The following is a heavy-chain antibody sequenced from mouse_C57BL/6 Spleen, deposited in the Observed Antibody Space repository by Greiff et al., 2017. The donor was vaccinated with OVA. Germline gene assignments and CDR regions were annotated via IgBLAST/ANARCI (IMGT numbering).Heavy chain of an antibody. Sequence: VQLQQSGAELVRPGASVKLSCTASGFNIKDDYMHWVKQRPEQGLEWIGWIDPENGDTEYASKFQGKATITADTSSNTAYLQISSLTSEDTAVYYCTWLLRDYAMDYWGQGTSVTVSS. J-gene: IGHJ4*01. D-gene: IGHD2-3*01. CDR1: GFNIKDDY. V-gene: IGHV14-4*01. CDR3: TWLLRDYAMDY. CDR2: IDPENGDT.